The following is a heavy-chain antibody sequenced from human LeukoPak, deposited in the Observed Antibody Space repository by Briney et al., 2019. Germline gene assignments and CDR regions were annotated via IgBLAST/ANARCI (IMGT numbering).Heavy chain of an antibody. J-gene: IGHJ4*02. D-gene: IGHD6-13*01. Sequence: GSLRLSCAASGFTFSNAWMSWVRQAPGKGLEWVGRIKSKTDGGTTDYAAPVKGRFTISRDDSKNTLYLQMNSLNTEDTAVYYCTTDFIKQQLPRGDYWGQGTLVTVSS. CDR2: IKSKTDGGTT. CDR3: TTDFIKQQLPRGDY. V-gene: IGHV3-15*01. CDR1: GFTFSNAW.